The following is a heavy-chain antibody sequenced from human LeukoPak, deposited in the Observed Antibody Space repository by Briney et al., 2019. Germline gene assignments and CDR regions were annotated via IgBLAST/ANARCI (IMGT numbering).Heavy chain of an antibody. V-gene: IGHV4-59*01. CDR2: ISYGNT. Sequence: SETLSLTCTVSGGSISTYYWNWIRQTPGKGLEWIGHISYGNTDYNPSLKSRVTISVDTSKNQFSLKLTSVTAADTAVYYCARDKAHSYGRYFDPWGQGALVTVS. CDR3: ARDKAHSYGRYFDP. CDR1: GGSISTYY. D-gene: IGHD5-18*01. J-gene: IGHJ5*02.